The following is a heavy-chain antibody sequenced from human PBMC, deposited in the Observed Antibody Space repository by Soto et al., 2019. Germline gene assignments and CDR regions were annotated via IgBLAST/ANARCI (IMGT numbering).Heavy chain of an antibody. J-gene: IGHJ2*01. CDR2: IYYTGST. CDR1: GGSISSNY. CDR3: ARDLGYLGLWYFDL. D-gene: IGHD5-12*01. Sequence: SEPLSLTCTVSGGSISSNYWSWIRQSPGKGLEWLGYIYYTGSTNYNPSLKSRVTISVDTSKSQFSLKLTSVTAADTGVYYCARDLGYLGLWYFDLWGRGTLVTVSS. V-gene: IGHV4-59*01.